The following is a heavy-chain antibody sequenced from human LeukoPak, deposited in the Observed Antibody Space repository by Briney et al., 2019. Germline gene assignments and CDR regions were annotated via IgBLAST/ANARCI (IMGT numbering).Heavy chain of an antibody. CDR3: ARGYGGTPNWFDP. CDR2: INSDGSST. D-gene: IGHD4-23*01. Sequence: GGPLRLSCAASGFTFSSYWMHWVRQAPGKGLVWVSRINSDGSSTSYADSVKGRFTISRDNAKNTLYLQMNSLRAEETAVYYCARGYGGTPNWFDPWGQGTLVTVSS. J-gene: IGHJ5*02. CDR1: GFTFSSYW. V-gene: IGHV3-74*01.